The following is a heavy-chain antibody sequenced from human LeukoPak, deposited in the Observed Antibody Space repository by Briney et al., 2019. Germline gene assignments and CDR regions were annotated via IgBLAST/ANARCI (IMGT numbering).Heavy chain of an antibody. CDR3: AREYYYDSSGYYDY. Sequence: PGGPLRLSCAASGFTFSIYAMHWVRQAPGKGLEWVAVISYDGSNKYYADSVKGRFTISRDNSKNTLYLQMNSLRAEDTAVYYCAREYYYDSSGYYDYWGQGTLVTVSS. V-gene: IGHV3-30-3*01. J-gene: IGHJ4*02. CDR2: ISYDGSNK. CDR1: GFTFSIYA. D-gene: IGHD3-22*01.